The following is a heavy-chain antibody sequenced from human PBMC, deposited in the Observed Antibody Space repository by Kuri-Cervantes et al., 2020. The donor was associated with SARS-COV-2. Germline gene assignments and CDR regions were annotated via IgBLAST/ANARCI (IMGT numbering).Heavy chain of an antibody. CDR1: GFTFSNYS. CDR3: AREKYGMDV. CDR2: ISGSGGST. Sequence: GESLKISCAASGFTFSNYSMNWVRQAPGKGLEWVSAISGSGGSTYYADSVKGRFTISRDNSKNTLYLQMNSLRAEDTAVYYCAREKYGMDVWGQGTTVTVSS. J-gene: IGHJ6*02. V-gene: IGHV3-23*01.